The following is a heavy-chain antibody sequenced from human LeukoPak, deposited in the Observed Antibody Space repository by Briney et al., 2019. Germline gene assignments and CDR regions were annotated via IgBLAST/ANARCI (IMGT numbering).Heavy chain of an antibody. CDR1: GRSISTYY. D-gene: IGHD6-13*01. J-gene: IGHJ4*02. Sequence: SETLSLTCSVSGRSISTYYWTWIRQSPEKGLEWIGHIYYTGSTDYNSSLKSRVTISVDTSKNQFSLNLSSVTAADTAVYYCARGASSSRYTGYDYWGQGILVTVSS. CDR3: ARGASSSRYTGYDY. CDR2: IYYTGST. V-gene: IGHV4-59*01.